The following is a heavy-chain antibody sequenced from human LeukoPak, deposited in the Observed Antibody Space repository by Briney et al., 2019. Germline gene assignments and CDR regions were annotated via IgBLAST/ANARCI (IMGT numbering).Heavy chain of an antibody. V-gene: IGHV1-46*01. CDR1: GYTFTSYY. Sequence: ASVKVSCKASGYTFTSYYMHWVRQAPGQGLEWMGIINPSGGSTSYAQKFQGRVTMTRDTSTSTVYMGLSSLRSEDTAVYYCARGATSWFGESPAYYYMDVWGKGTTVTVSS. CDR2: INPSGGST. D-gene: IGHD3-10*01. J-gene: IGHJ6*03. CDR3: ARGATSWFGESPAYYYMDV.